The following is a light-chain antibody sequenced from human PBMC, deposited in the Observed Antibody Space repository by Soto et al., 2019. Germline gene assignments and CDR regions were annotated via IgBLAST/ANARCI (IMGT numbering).Light chain of an antibody. V-gene: IGLV2-8*01. Sequence: QSALTQPPSASGSPGQSVTISCTGSTSDVGGYEYVSWYQQHPGKAPKLMIFEVNKRPSGVPNRFSGSKSGNTASLTVSGLQSEDEASYYCSSFDGANIWVFGGGTKVTVL. CDR2: EVN. J-gene: IGLJ3*02. CDR3: SSFDGANIWV. CDR1: TSDVGGYEY.